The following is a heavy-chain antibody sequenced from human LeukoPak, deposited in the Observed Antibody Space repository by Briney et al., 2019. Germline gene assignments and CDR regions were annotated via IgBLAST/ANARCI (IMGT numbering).Heavy chain of an antibody. J-gene: IGHJ4*02. CDR2: IYSGGNT. Sequence: GGSLRLSCVASGFTVSNNYMSWVRQAPGKGLEWVSVIYSGGNTYHADSVKGRFTISRDNSKNTVYLQVNSLRAEDTAVYYCAKDRIAAAGFFDYWGQGTLVTVSS. D-gene: IGHD6-13*01. CDR1: GFTVSNNY. CDR3: AKDRIAAAGFFDY. V-gene: IGHV3-53*01.